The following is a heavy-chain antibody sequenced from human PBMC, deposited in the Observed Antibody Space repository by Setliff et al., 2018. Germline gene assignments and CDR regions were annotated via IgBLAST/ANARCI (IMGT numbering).Heavy chain of an antibody. V-gene: IGHV4-4*02. CDR3: ARDEGSSYFYGMDV. D-gene: IGHD6-13*01. CDR2: IFHSGST. J-gene: IGHJ6*02. Sequence: SETLSLTCAVSGGSISSSNWWSWVRQPPGKGLEWIGSIFHSGSTYYSPSLKSRVTISVDTSKNQFSLKLSSVTAADTAVYYCARDEGSSYFYGMDVWGQGTTVTVSS. CDR1: GGSISSSNW.